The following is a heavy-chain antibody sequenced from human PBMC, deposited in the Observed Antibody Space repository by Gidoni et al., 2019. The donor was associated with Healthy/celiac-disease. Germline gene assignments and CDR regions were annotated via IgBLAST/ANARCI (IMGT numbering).Heavy chain of an antibody. CDR1: GYSISSGYY. V-gene: IGHV4-38-2*01. Sequence: QVQLQESGPGLVKPSETLSLTCAVSGYSISSGYYWGWLRQPPGKGLEWIGSIYHSGSTYYNPSLKSRVTISVDTSKNQFSLKLSSVTAADTAVYYCASLPGPSSGYSYGPSAYYYYGMDVWGQGTTVTVSS. D-gene: IGHD5-18*01. CDR2: IYHSGST. CDR3: ASLPGPSSGYSYGPSAYYYYGMDV. J-gene: IGHJ6*02.